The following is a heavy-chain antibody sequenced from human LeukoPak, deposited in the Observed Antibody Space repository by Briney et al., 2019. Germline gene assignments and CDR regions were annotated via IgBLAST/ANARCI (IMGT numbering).Heavy chain of an antibody. V-gene: IGHV4-4*02. CDR3: ARESRSLGIGY. D-gene: IGHD7-27*01. CDR1: GGSISSSNW. CDR2: IYHSGST. Sequence: SETLSLTCAVSGGSISSSNWWSWVRQPPGKGLEWIGYIYHSGSTYYNPSLKSRVTISVDRSKNQFSLKLSSVTTADTAVYYCARESRSLGIGYWGQGTLVAVSS. J-gene: IGHJ4*02.